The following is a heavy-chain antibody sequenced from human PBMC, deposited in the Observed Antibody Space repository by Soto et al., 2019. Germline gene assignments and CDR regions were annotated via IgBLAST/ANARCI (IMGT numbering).Heavy chain of an antibody. V-gene: IGHV3-48*02. Sequence: GGSLRLSCAASGFTFSSYEMNWVRQAPGKGLEWVSYISSSSSTIYYADSVKGRFTISRDNAKNSLYLQMNSLRDEDTAVYYCASRSIVVVTAIRGWYFDLWGRGTLVTVSS. CDR2: ISSSSSTI. CDR1: GFTFSSYE. CDR3: ASRSIVVVTAIRGWYFDL. D-gene: IGHD2-21*02. J-gene: IGHJ2*01.